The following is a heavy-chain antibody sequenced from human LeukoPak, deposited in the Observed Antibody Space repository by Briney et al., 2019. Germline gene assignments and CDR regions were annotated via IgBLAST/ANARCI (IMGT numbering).Heavy chain of an antibody. D-gene: IGHD6-6*01. CDR3: ARLGSSRDAFDI. CDR2: IYYSGST. V-gene: IGHV4-39*01. J-gene: IGHJ3*02. CDR1: GGSISSSSYY. Sequence: PSETLSLTCTVSGGSISSSSYYWGWIRQPPGKGLEWIGSIYYSGSTYHNPSLKSRVTISVDTSKNQFSLKLSSVTAADTAVYYCARLGSSRDAFDIWGQGTMVTGSS.